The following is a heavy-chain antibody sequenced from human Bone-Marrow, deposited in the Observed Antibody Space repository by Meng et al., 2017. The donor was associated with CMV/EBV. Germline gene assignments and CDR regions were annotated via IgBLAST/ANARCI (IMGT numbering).Heavy chain of an antibody. CDR3: ARGIAAADWGFDP. CDR1: GGSISSYY. J-gene: IGHJ5*02. Sequence: SETLSLTCTVSGGSISSYYWSWIRQPPGKGLEWIGYMYYSGGTDYNPSLKSRVTISVDTSKNQFSLKLSSVTAADTAVYYCARGIAAADWGFDPWGQGTLVTVSS. D-gene: IGHD6-13*01. V-gene: IGHV4-59*01. CDR2: MYYSGGT.